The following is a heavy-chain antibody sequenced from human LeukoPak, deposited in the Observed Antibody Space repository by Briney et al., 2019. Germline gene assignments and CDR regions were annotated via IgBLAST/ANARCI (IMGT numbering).Heavy chain of an antibody. Sequence: GGSLRLSCAASGFTFNSHWMSWVRQAPGKGLDWVAKIKPDGSETYYVDSVKGRFIISRDNAKNSLYLQMDSLRAEDTAVYYCVRGSSGTVVRGISWAWFDPWGQGTLVTVSS. V-gene: IGHV3-7*05. CDR1: GFTFNSHW. J-gene: IGHJ5*02. D-gene: IGHD3-10*01. CDR3: VRGSSGTVVRGISWAWFDP. CDR2: IKPDGSET.